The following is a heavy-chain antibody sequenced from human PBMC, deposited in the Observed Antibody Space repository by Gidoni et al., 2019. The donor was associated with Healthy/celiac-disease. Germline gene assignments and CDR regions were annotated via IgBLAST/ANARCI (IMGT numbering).Heavy chain of an antibody. CDR3: AKDGPGRAVAGRDDAFDI. J-gene: IGHJ3*02. CDR1: GFTFSSYA. D-gene: IGHD6-19*01. CDR2: ISGSGGST. V-gene: IGHV3-23*01. Sequence: EVQLLESGGGLVQPGGSLRLSCAPSGFTFSSYAMSWVRQAPGKGLEWVSAISGSGGSTYYADSVKGRFTISRDNSKNTLYLQMNSLRAEDTAVYYCAKDGPGRAVAGRDDAFDIWGQGTMVTVSS.